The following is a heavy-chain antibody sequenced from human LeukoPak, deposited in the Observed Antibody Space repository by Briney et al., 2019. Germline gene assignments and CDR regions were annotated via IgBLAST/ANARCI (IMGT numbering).Heavy chain of an antibody. J-gene: IGHJ5*02. V-gene: IGHV3-15*01. CDR2: IKSKNVGRTT. CDR1: GFTFNNAW. CDR3: TSHAAFDP. Sequence: PGGSLRLSCAASGFTFNNAWMNWVRQAPGKGLEWVGRIKSKNVGRTTDYAAPVKGRFTISRDDSRNTVYLQMNSLKIEDTAVYYCTSHAAFDPWGQGTLVTVSS.